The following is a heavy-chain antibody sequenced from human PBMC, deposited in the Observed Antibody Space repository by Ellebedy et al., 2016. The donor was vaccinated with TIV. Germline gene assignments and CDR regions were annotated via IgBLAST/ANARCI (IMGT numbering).Heavy chain of an antibody. CDR3: ARGGIVVVTPVGY. CDR1: GFTFSDYY. V-gene: IGHV3-21*01. Sequence: GGSLRLXXAASGFTFSDYYMNWVRQAPGKGLEWVSSISSSSSYIYYADSVKGRFTISRDNAKNSLYLQMNSLRAEDTAVYYCARGGIVVVTPVGYWGQGTLVTVSS. J-gene: IGHJ4*02. CDR2: ISSSSSYI. D-gene: IGHD2-21*02.